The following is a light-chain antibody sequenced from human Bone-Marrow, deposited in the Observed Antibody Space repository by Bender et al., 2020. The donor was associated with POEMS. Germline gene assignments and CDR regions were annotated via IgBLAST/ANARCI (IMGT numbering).Light chain of an antibody. J-gene: IGLJ2*01. CDR2: DVS. V-gene: IGLV2-14*03. CDR1: SNDVGGYKY. CDR3: CSYAGTSTFV. Sequence: QSALTQPASVSGSPGQSITIPCTGTSNDVGGYKYVSWYQHHPGKAPKLIIYDVSYRPSGVSNRFSGSKSGNTASLTVSGLQAEDEADYYCCSYAGTSTFVFGGGTKLTVL.